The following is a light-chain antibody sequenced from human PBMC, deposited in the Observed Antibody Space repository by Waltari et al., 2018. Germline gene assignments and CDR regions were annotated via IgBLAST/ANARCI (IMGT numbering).Light chain of an antibody. CDR1: QSISNN. CDR2: GAS. CDR3: QQYNSWPPIFT. Sequence: EIVMTQSPVTLSLSPGERATPSCRASQSISNNLAWYQQKPGQAPRLLIYGASTRATGIPARFSGSGSGTEFTLTISSLQSEDFAVYYCQQYNSWPPIFTFGPGTKADIK. J-gene: IGKJ3*01. V-gene: IGKV3-15*01.